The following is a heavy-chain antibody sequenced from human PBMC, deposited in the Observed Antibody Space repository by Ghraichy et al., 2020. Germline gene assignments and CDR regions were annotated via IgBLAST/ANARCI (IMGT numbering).Heavy chain of an antibody. J-gene: IGHJ5*01. Sequence: GGSLRLSCAASGFSFSSYGMHWVRQAPGKGLEWVAVIWYDGSNKYYADSVKGRFTISRDNSKNTLYLQMNSLRVEDTAVYYCAKTQSGGDFPLTDSWGQGTLVTVSS. CDR1: GFSFSSYG. CDR2: IWYDGSNK. CDR3: AKTQSGGDFPLTDS. D-gene: IGHD4-17*01. V-gene: IGHV3-33*06.